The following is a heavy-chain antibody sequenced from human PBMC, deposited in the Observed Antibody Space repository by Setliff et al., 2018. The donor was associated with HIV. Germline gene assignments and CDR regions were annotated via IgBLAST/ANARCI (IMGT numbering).Heavy chain of an antibody. CDR2: IKSDGSYA. V-gene: IGHV3-74*01. D-gene: IGHD6-13*01. CDR1: GFTFDDYG. CDR3: VRGLAAAGGYAMDV. Sequence: GGSLRLSCTASGFTFDDYGMAWVRQAPGKGLVWVSRIKSDGSYASYADSAKGRFTISRDNAKNTLHLQMNSLRAEDTAVYYCVRGLAAAGGYAMDVWGQGTTVTVSS. J-gene: IGHJ6*02.